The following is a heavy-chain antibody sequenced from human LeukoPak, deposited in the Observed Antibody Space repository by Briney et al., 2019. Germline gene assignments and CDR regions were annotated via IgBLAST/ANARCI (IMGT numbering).Heavy chain of an antibody. J-gene: IGHJ4*02. CDR3: ARGFSGTYYYGSGSSDY. CDR1: GFTFGSYS. CDR2: ISSSSGTI. V-gene: IGHV3-48*04. D-gene: IGHD3-10*01. Sequence: GGSLRLSCEASGFTFGSYSMNWVRQAPGKGLEWVSYISSSSGTIYYADSVRGRFTMSRDNAKNSLYLQMNSLRVEDTAVYFCARGFSGTYYYGSGSSDYWGQGTLVIVSS.